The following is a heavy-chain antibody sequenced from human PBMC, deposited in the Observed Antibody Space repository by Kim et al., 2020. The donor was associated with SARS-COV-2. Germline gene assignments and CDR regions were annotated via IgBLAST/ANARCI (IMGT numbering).Heavy chain of an antibody. CDR3: AKTPRGGYSYDAFDI. V-gene: IGHV3-30*02. D-gene: IGHD3-22*01. Sequence: DALKGRFTIPRDNSKNTLYLQMNSLRAEDTAVYYCAKTPRGGYSYDAFDIWGQGTMVTVSS. J-gene: IGHJ3*02.